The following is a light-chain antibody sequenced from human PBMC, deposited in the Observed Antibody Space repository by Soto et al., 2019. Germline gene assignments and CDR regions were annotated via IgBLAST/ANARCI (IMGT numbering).Light chain of an antibody. CDR1: QSVTTY. CDR3: QQYHGFPYT. CDR2: EAS. V-gene: IGKV3-11*01. Sequence: EIVLTQSPATLSLSPGDRATLSCRASQSVTTYINWFQQKPGQPPRLLIYEASTRVTGIPDRFSGSGSGTEFTLTISSLQPDDFATYYCQQYHGFPYTFGQGTKVDIK. J-gene: IGKJ2*01.